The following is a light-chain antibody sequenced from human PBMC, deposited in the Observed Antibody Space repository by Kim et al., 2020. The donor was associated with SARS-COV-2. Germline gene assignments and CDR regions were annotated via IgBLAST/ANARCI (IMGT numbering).Light chain of an antibody. CDR2: DAS. J-gene: IGKJ2*01. CDR1: QSISSR. V-gene: IGKV1-5*01. CDR3: QQYNSFSYT. Sequence: GDRVTITCRASQSISSRLAWYQQKPGKAPKLLIYDASDLESGVPSRFSGSGSGTEFTLTISSLQPDDFATYYCQQYNSFSYTFGQGTKLEIK.